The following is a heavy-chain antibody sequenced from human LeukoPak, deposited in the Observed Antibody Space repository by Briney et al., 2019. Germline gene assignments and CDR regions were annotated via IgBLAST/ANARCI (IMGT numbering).Heavy chain of an antibody. V-gene: IGHV3-23*01. CDR3: ANGGDYDSSGSYDY. CDR1: GFTFSSYA. D-gene: IGHD3-22*01. J-gene: IGHJ4*02. Sequence: GSLRLSCAASGFTFSSYAMSWVRQAPGKGLEWVSAISGSGGSTYYADSVKGRFTISRDNSKNTLYLQMNSLRAEDTAVYYCANGGDYDSSGSYDYWGQGTLVTVSS. CDR2: ISGSGGST.